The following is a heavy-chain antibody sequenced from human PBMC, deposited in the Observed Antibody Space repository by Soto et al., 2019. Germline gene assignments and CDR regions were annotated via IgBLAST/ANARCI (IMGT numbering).Heavy chain of an antibody. V-gene: IGHV2-5*01. CDR1: GFTLSTSGLG. Sequence: QITLKESGPTLVRPTQTLTLTCTFSGFTLSTSGLGVGWIRPPPGKALEWLALSYWTDDKRYSPSLTARLTIPKEPSKNQVVLTMTNMDPVDTATYYCAHSPSGWYLFDYWGQGTLVTVSS. D-gene: IGHD6-19*01. CDR3: AHSPSGWYLFDY. J-gene: IGHJ4*02. CDR2: SYWTDDK.